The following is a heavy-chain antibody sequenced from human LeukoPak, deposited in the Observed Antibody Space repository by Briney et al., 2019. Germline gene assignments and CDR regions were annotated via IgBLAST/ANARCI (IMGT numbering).Heavy chain of an antibody. CDR1: GGSISSGSYY. V-gene: IGHV4-61*02. CDR2: IYTSGST. J-gene: IGHJ6*03. CDR3: ARGGYYYYYMDV. Sequence: SETLSLTCTVSGGSISSGSYYWSWIRQPAGKGLEWIGRIYTSGSTNYNPSLKSRVTISVDTSKNQFSLKLSSVTAADTAVYYCARGGYYYYYMDVWGKGTTVTIS. D-gene: IGHD3-16*01.